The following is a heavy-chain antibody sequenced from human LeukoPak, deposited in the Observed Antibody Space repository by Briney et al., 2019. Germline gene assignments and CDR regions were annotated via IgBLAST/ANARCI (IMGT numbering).Heavy chain of an antibody. CDR2: IIPIFGTA. D-gene: IGHD6-6*01. Sequence: GASVKVSCKASGGTFSSYAISWVRQAPGQGLEWMGRIIPIFGTANYAQKFQGRVTITTDESTSTAYMELSSLRSGDTAVYYCARDSSSSFAFDYWGQGTLVTVSS. CDR1: GGTFSSYA. J-gene: IGHJ4*02. V-gene: IGHV1-69*05. CDR3: ARDSSSSFAFDY.